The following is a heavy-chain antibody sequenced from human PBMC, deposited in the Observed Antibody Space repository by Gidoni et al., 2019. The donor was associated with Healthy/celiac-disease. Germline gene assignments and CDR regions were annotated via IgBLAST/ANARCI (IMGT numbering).Heavy chain of an antibody. CDR2: ISSNGGST. Sequence: GGSLRLSCSASGFTFSSYAMHWVRQAPGKGLEYVSAISSNGGSTYYADSVKGRFTISRDNSKNTLYLQMSSLRAEDTAVYYCVRGQTPYDYVWGSYRQAWFDPWGQGTLVTVSS. V-gene: IGHV3-64D*06. J-gene: IGHJ5*02. D-gene: IGHD3-16*02. CDR3: VRGQTPYDYVWGSYRQAWFDP. CDR1: GFTFSSYA.